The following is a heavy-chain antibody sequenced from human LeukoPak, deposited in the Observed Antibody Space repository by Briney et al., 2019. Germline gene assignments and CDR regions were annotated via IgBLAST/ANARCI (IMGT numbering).Heavy chain of an antibody. V-gene: IGHV3-23*01. CDR3: AKDGYYDSSAYYYVRYFDL. CDR2: ISGSGGTT. D-gene: IGHD3-22*01. CDR1: GFTFNSYA. Sequence: PGGSLRLSCAVSGFTFNSYAMSWVRQAPGKGLEWVSAISGSGGTTYYADSVKGRFAISRDNSKNTLYLQMNSLRAEDTAVYYCAKDGYYDSSAYYYVRYFDLWGRGTLVTVSS. J-gene: IGHJ2*01.